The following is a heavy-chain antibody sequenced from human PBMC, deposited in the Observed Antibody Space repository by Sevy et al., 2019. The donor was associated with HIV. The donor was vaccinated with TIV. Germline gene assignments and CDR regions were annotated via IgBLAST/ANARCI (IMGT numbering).Heavy chain of an antibody. V-gene: IGHV3-7*01. CDR1: AFTFSSYW. J-gene: IGHJ6*02. CDR3: ARTGNYADTYYYYYAMDV. D-gene: IGHD1-7*01. Sequence: GGSLRLSCAASAFTFSSYWMTWVRRAPAKGLEWVASPNQDGSEEDYVDSVKGRFTIFSDNAKNSLFRQMNSLKAEDTAVYYCARTGNYADTYYYYYAMDVWGPGTTVTVSS. CDR2: PNQDGSEE.